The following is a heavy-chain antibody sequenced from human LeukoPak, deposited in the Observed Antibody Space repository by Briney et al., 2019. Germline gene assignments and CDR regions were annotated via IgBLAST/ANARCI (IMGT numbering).Heavy chain of an antibody. CDR2: INSDGSST. Sequence: GGSLRLSCAASGFTFSSYWMHWVRQAPGKGLVWVSRINSDGSSTSYADSVKGRFTISRDNAKNSLYLQMNSLRAEDTAVYYCARDYDFWSGYRVDYWGQGTLVTVSS. V-gene: IGHV3-74*01. J-gene: IGHJ4*02. CDR3: ARDYDFWSGYRVDY. CDR1: GFTFSSYW. D-gene: IGHD3-3*01.